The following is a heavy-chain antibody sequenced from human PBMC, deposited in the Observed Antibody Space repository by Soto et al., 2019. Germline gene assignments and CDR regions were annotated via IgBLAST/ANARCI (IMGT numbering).Heavy chain of an antibody. V-gene: IGHV1-18*01. D-gene: IGHD3-3*01. J-gene: IGHJ5*02. CDR3: ARASGYDDFCSGSETWFDP. Sequence: ASVKVSCKASGYTFTRSGISWVRQAPGQGPEWMGWISSYNGDTNYAQTFQGRVTMTTDTSTSTAYMELRSLRSDDTAVYYCARASGYDDFCSGSETWFDPCGQRSLLPVSA. CDR1: GYTFTRSG. CDR2: ISSYNGDT.